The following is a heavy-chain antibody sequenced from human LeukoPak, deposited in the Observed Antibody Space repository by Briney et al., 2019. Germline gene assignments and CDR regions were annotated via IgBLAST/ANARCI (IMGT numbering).Heavy chain of an antibody. CDR2: ISSSSSYI. V-gene: IGHV3-21*01. J-gene: IGHJ4*02. CDR1: GFTFSSYS. CDR3: ARSSTGTTGIFDY. D-gene: IGHD1-1*01. Sequence: PGGSLRLSCAASGFTFSSYSMNWVRQAPGKGLEWVSSISSSSSYIYYADSVKGRFTTSRDNAKNSLYLQMNSLRAEDTAVYYCARSSTGTTGIFDYWGQGTLVTVSS.